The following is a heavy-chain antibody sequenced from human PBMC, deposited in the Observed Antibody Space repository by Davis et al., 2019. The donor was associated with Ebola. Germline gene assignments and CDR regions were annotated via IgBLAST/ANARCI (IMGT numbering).Heavy chain of an antibody. CDR3: ARVSAAAIIPRYWHFYL. D-gene: IGHD2-2*02. V-gene: IGHV4-30-4*01. J-gene: IGHJ2*01. Sequence: MPSETLSLTCTVSGGSISTGDFYWSWIRHPPGKGLEWIGYSNYSGNTYYESSLKSRVTRSVDTSKNQFSLKLSSVTAAYTAVYYCARVSAAAIIPRYWHFYLWGRGTLVTVSS. CDR2: SNYSGNT. CDR1: GGSISTGDFY.